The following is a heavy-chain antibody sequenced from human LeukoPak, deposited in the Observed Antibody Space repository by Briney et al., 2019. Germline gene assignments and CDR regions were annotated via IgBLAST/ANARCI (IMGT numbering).Heavy chain of an antibody. J-gene: IGHJ3*02. V-gene: IGHV3-21*01. Sequence: GGSLRLSCAASGFTFSSSTMTWVRQSPGKGLEWVLSISSSSTYIYYADSVKGRFIISRDNAKNSLYLQMNSLRAEDTAVFYCARDFLNAIDIWGQGTMVTVSS. CDR1: GFTFSSST. D-gene: IGHD2/OR15-2a*01. CDR3: ARDFLNAIDI. CDR2: ISSSSTYI.